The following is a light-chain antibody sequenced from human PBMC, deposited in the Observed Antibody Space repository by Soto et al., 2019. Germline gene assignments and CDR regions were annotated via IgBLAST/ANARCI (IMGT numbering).Light chain of an antibody. CDR1: QSISVH. CDR2: AAS. J-gene: IGKJ2*01. V-gene: IGKV1-39*01. Sequence: DIQMTQSPSSLSASVGDTVTITCRASQSISVHLNWYQQKPGKVPKLLIHAASNLHSGVPSRFSGSGSETDFALTISSLQPEDFATYYCQQSYITPYTFGQGTRLEIK. CDR3: QQSYITPYT.